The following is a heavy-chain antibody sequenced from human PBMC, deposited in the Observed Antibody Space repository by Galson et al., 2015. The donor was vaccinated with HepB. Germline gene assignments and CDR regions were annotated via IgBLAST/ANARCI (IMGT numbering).Heavy chain of an antibody. Sequence: SLRLSCAASGFTFSTYAMTWVRQAPGKGLEWVSTISGTGDNTYYADSVKGRFTISRDNPRNTLYLQMNSLRAEDTAVNYCAKAGYCSSTSCRRFYYYGLDVWGQGTTVTVSS. J-gene: IGHJ6*02. CDR3: AKAGYCSSTSCRRFYYYGLDV. CDR2: ISGTGDNT. D-gene: IGHD2-2*01. V-gene: IGHV3-23*01. CDR1: GFTFSTYA.